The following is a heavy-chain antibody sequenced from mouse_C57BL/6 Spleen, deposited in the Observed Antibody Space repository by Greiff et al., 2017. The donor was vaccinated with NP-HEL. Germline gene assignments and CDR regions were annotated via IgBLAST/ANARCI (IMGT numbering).Heavy chain of an antibody. CDR2: ISYSGST. CDR1: GYSITSGYD. V-gene: IGHV3-1*01. CDR3: AREGDSSGSPFAY. J-gene: IGHJ3*01. D-gene: IGHD3-2*02. Sequence: VQLKESGPGMVKPSQSLSLTCTVTGYSITSGYDWHWIRHFPGNKLEWMGYISYSGSTNYNPSLKSRISITHDTSKNHFFLKLNSVTTEDTATYYCAREGDSSGSPFAYWGQGTLVTVSA.